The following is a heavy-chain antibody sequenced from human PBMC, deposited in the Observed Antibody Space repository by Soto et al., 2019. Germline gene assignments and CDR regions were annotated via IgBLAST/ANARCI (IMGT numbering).Heavy chain of an antibody. CDR3: AKNWNWGSLVH. V-gene: IGHV4-59*08. J-gene: IGHJ4*02. Sequence: SETLSLTCTVSGGSISSYYWSWIRQPPGKGLEWIGYIYYSGSTNYNPSLKSRVTISVDTSKNQFSLKLSSVTAADTTVYYCAKNWNWGSLVHWGQGTLVTVSS. D-gene: IGHD7-27*01. CDR1: GGSISSYY. CDR2: IYYSGST.